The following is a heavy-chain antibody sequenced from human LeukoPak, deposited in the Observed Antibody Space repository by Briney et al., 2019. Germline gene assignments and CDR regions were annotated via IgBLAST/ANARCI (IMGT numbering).Heavy chain of an antibody. CDR3: ARALEYGYGKAKDY. V-gene: IGHV3-11*06. D-gene: IGHD5-18*01. J-gene: IGHJ4*02. Sequence: PGGSLRLSCAASGFTFNDYYMSWVRQAPGKGLEWVSFIGSSSSYIYYADSVKGRFTISRDNAKNSLYLQMNSLRADDTAVYYCARALEYGYGKAKDYWGQGTLVIVSS. CDR2: IGSSSSYI. CDR1: GFTFNDYY.